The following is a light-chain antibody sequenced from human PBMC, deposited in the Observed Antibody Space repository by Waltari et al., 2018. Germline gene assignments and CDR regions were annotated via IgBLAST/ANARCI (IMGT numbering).Light chain of an antibody. CDR3: QHYDSYSAT. CDR1: QSIPRW. Sequence: DIQMNQSPSTLPAFAGDRVTITCRASQSIPRWLVWYQQKPGKAPQLLIYKASILESAVPARFSCGGSGTSFTLTISSLQPDDFSTFYCQHYDSYSATFGRGTKIAIK. CDR2: KAS. J-gene: IGKJ3*01. V-gene: IGKV1-5*03.